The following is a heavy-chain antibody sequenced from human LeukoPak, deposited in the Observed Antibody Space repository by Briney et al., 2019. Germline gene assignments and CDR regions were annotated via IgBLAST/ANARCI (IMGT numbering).Heavy chain of an antibody. D-gene: IGHD2-15*01. CDR3: ARTGGGWFDY. Sequence: KPSDTLSLTCAVSGYSISSSNWWGWIGQPPGKGLEWIGYIYYSGSTNYNPSLKSRVTMSVDTSKNQFSLKLSSVTALDTAVYYCARTGGGWFDYWGQGTLVTVSS. V-gene: IGHV4-28*06. CDR2: IYYSGST. CDR1: GYSISSSNW. J-gene: IGHJ4*02.